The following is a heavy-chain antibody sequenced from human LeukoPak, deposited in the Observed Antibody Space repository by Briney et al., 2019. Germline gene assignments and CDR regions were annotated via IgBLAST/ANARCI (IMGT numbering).Heavy chain of an antibody. V-gene: IGHV1-69*13. CDR1: GGTFSSYA. Sequence: SVKVSCKASGGTFSSYAISWVRQAPGQGLEWMGGIIPIFGTANYAQKFQGRVTITADESTSTAYMELSSLRSEDTAVYYCARKVADILTGYFFDYWGQGTLVTVSS. CDR3: ARKVADILTGYFFDY. J-gene: IGHJ4*02. CDR2: IIPIFGTA. D-gene: IGHD3-9*01.